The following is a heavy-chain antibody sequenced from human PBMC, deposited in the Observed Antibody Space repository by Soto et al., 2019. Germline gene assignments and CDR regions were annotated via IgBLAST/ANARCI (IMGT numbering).Heavy chain of an antibody. CDR2: INHSGST. J-gene: IGHJ3*02. CDR3: ARGQSRAFDI. CDR1: GGSFSGYY. V-gene: IGHV4-34*01. Sequence: SETLSFTCAVYGGSFSGYYWSLIRQPPGKGLEWIWEINHSGSTNYNPSLKSRVTISVDTSKNQFSLKLSSVTAADTAVYYCARGQSRAFDICGQGTMVTVSS.